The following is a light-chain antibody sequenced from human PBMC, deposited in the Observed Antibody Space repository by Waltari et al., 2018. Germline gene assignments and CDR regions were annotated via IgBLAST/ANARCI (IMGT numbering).Light chain of an antibody. V-gene: IGKV3-11*01. CDR2: DAS. Sequence: DIVLSQSPATLSLSPGARATLSCRASQSVSRYLAWYQQKPGQAPRLPIYDASNRATGIPVRFSGSGSGTDFTLTISSLGPEDFAVYYCLQHSNWPRFTFGPGTKVDIK. CDR1: QSVSRY. CDR3: LQHSNWPRFT. J-gene: IGKJ3*01.